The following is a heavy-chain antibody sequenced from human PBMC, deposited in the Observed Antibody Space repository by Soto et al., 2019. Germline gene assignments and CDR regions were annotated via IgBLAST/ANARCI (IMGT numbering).Heavy chain of an antibody. D-gene: IGHD5-12*01. CDR1: GFTFRHYG. CDR2: VWYDGGNK. CDR3: VRAAGYSGNDYVYYYGMDV. Sequence: QVQLVESGGGVVQPGRSLRLSCAASGFTFRHYGMQWVRQAPAKGLEWVALVWYDGGNKNYVDSVKGRFTISRDNSKNTLYLQMNSLRDEDTAVYYCVRAAGYSGNDYVYYYGMDVWGQGTTVTVSS. V-gene: IGHV3-33*01. J-gene: IGHJ6*02.